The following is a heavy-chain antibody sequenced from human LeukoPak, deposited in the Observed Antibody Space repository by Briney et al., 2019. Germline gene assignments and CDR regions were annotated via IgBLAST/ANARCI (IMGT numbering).Heavy chain of an antibody. V-gene: IGHV3-74*01. D-gene: IGHD6-19*01. CDR2: VLSDGSRI. Sequence: PGGSLRLSCAASGFTLTNYWMHWVRQAPGKGLVWVSRVLSDGSRITYADSVKGRFTISRDNAKKTLYLEMDSLRAEDSAVYYCARVAVGGTRAFDIWGQGTTVTVSS. CDR3: ARVAVGGTRAFDI. CDR1: GFTLTNYW. J-gene: IGHJ3*02.